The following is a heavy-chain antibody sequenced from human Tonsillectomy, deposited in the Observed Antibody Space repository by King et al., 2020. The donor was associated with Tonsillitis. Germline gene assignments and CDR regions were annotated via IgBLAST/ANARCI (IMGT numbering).Heavy chain of an antibody. V-gene: IGHV3-23*04. D-gene: IGHD5-12*01. Sequence: VQLVESGGGLVQPGGSLRLSCAASGFTFSSYAMSWFLQAPGKGLEWVSTITGSGGSTYYADSVKGRFTISRDNSKSTLYLQMNSLRAEDTAVYSCASQSGSLDYWGQGTLVTVSS. CDR1: GFTFSSYA. CDR2: ITGSGGST. J-gene: IGHJ4*02. CDR3: ASQSGSLDY.